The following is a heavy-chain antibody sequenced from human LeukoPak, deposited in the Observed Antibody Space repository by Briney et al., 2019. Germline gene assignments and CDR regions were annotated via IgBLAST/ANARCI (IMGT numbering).Heavy chain of an antibody. Sequence: PAETLSLTCSVSGGSISSYYWSWIRQPAGKGLEWIGRIYTSGSTNYNPSLKSRVTMSVDTSKNQFSLKLSSVTAADTAVSYCARDLYCYDSYWYFDLWGRGTLVTVSS. CDR3: ARDLYCYDSYWYFDL. J-gene: IGHJ2*01. D-gene: IGHD3-22*01. V-gene: IGHV4-4*07. CDR1: GGSISSYY. CDR2: IYTSGST.